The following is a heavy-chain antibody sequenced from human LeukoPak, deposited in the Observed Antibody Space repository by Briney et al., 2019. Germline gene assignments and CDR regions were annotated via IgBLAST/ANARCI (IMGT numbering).Heavy chain of an antibody. V-gene: IGHV3-66*01. CDR3: AREQVGIAAAGYFDY. CDR2: IYSGGST. D-gene: IGHD6-13*01. CDR1: GFTVSSNY. J-gene: IGHJ4*02. Sequence: SGGSLRLSCAASGFTVSSNYMSWVRQAPGKGLEWVSVIYSGGSTYYADSVKGRFTISRDNSMNTLYLQMNSLRAEDTAVYYCAREQVGIAAAGYFDYWGQGTLVTVSS.